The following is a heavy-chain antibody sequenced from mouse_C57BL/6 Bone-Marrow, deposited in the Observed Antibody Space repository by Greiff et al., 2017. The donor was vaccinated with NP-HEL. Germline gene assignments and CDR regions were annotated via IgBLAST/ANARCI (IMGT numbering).Heavy chain of an antibody. D-gene: IGHD2-4*01. V-gene: IGHV5-6*01. CDR1: GFTFSSSG. CDR3: ASPYDYDVAWFAF. Sequence: EVKLQESGGDLVKPGGSLKLSCAVSGFTFSSSGMSWVRQTPDKRLEWVATISSGCSYNYYPDRVQGRFTIFRDNAKNNLYLQMSSQKSEDTAMYYCASPYDYDVAWFAFWGQGTLVTVSA. CDR2: ISSGCSYN. J-gene: IGHJ3*01.